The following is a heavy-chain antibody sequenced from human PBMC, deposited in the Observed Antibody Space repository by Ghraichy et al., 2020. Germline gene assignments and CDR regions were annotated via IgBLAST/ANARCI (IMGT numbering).Heavy chain of an antibody. CDR2: ISGDGGST. Sequence: LSLTCAASGFTFDDYAMHWVRQAPGKGLEWVSLISGDGGSTYYADSVKGRFTISRDNSKNSLYLQMNSLRTEDTALYYCAKDGTLGSGYDPDYYYYYMDVWGKGTTVTVSS. CDR1: GFTFDDYA. J-gene: IGHJ6*03. V-gene: IGHV3-43*02. D-gene: IGHD5-12*01. CDR3: AKDGTLGSGYDPDYYYYYMDV.